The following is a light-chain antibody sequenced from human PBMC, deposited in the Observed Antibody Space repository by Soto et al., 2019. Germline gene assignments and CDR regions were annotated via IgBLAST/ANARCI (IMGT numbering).Light chain of an antibody. CDR3: SSYSGSNDLYV. CDR2: EVS. J-gene: IGLJ1*01. V-gene: IGLV2-14*01. Sequence: QSVLTQPASVSGSPGQSITISCTGTSSDVGDYNYVSWYQQHPGKAPKLMIYEVSNRPSGVSNRFSGSKSANTASLTISGLQAADEADYYCSSYSGSNDLYVFGTGTKVTVL. CDR1: SSDVGDYNY.